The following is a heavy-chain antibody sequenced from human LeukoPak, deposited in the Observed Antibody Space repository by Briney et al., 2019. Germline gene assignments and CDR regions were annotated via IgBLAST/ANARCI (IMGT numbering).Heavy chain of an antibody. Sequence: GGSLRLSCAASGFTFRSFAMHWVRQAPGKGLEWVAVISYDGSNKKYADSVKGRITISRDNAKNSLYLQMNSLRAEDTAVYCCARDREYSGSTGEFDYWGQGTLVTVSS. D-gene: IGHD1-26*01. J-gene: IGHJ4*02. CDR2: ISYDGSNK. CDR1: GFTFRSFA. V-gene: IGHV3-30*04. CDR3: ARDREYSGSTGEFDY.